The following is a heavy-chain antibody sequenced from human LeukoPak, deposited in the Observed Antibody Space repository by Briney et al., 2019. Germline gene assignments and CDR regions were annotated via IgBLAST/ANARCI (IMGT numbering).Heavy chain of an antibody. V-gene: IGHV1-46*01. CDR1: GYTFTSYY. Sequence: GASVKVSCKASGYTFTSYYMHWVRQAPGQGLEWMGIINPSGGSTSYAQKFQGRVTMTRDTSISTAYTELSRLRSDDTAVYYCARVDSGDYGDYDGDYWGQGTLVTVSS. D-gene: IGHD4-17*01. CDR2: INPSGGST. J-gene: IGHJ4*02. CDR3: ARVDSGDYGDYDGDY.